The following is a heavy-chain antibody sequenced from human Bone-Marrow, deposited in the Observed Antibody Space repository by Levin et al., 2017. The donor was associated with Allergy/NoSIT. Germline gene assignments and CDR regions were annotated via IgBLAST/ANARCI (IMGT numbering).Heavy chain of an antibody. CDR3: ARGGAVLNSGAIDH. Sequence: GSLRLSCAVSNSSISSGYYWTWIRQPPGRGLEWIGNIFHSGSTDYATSLKSRVTISVDTSKNEFSLKLSSVTAADTAVYYCARGGAVLNSGAIDHWGQGTLVTVSS. J-gene: IGHJ4*02. CDR1: NSSISSGYY. CDR2: IFHSGST. V-gene: IGHV4-38-2*01. D-gene: IGHD4/OR15-4a*01.